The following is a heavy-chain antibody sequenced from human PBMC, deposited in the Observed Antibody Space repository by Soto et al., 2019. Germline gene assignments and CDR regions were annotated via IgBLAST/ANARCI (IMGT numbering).Heavy chain of an antibody. CDR3: ARGRKNYDILTDYYYYYMDV. CDR1: GGSFSGYY. V-gene: IGHV4-34*01. CDR2: INHSGST. J-gene: IGHJ6*03. D-gene: IGHD3-9*01. Sequence: SETLSLTCAVYGGSFSGYYWSWIRQPPGKGLERIGEINHSGSTNYNPSLKSRVTISVDTSKNQFSLKLSSVTAADTAVYYCARGRKNYDILTDYYYYYMDVWGKGTTVTVSS.